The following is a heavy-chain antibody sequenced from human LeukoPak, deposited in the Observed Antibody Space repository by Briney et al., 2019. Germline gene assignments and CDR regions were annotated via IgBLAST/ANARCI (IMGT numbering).Heavy chain of an antibody. CDR3: AKSFRVGAALDDY. CDR1: GFTLSSYG. Sequence: GGSLRLSCAASGFTLSSYGMHWVRQAPGKGLEWVAVISYDGSNKYYADSVKGRFTISRDNSKNTLYLQMNSLRAEDTAVYYCAKSFRVGAALDDYWGQGTLVTVSS. D-gene: IGHD2-15*01. J-gene: IGHJ4*02. CDR2: ISYDGSNK. V-gene: IGHV3-30*18.